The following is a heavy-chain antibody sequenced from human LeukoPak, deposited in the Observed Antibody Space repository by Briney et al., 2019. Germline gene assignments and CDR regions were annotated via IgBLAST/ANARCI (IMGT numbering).Heavy chain of an antibody. CDR2: IIPIFGTA. V-gene: IGHV1-69*06. J-gene: IGHJ4*02. D-gene: IGHD6-13*01. CDR1: GYTFSIYA. Sequence: SVNLSFNSSGYTFSIYANSWMWKPQAPGLEWEGRIIPIFGTANYEQKFQGRGTITADKSTSTAYMELSSLRSEDTAVYYCAREDRSSPFFDYWGQGTLVTVSS. CDR3: AREDRSSPFFDY.